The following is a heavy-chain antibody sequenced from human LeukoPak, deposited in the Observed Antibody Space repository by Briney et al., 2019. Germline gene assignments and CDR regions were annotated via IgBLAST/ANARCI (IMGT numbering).Heavy chain of an antibody. V-gene: IGHV3-7*01. D-gene: IGHD2-2*02. Sequence: GGSLRLSCAASGFTFSSYWMSWVRQAPGKGLEWVANIKQDGSEKYYVDSVKGRFTISRDNAKNSLYLQMNSLRAEDTAVYYCARDLSVVVPAAILNYWGQGTLVTVSS. J-gene: IGHJ4*02. CDR3: ARDLSVVVPAAILNY. CDR2: IKQDGSEK. CDR1: GFTFSSYW.